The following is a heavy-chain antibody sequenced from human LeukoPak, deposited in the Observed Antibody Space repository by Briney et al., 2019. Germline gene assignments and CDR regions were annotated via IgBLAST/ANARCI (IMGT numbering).Heavy chain of an antibody. D-gene: IGHD3-10*01. CDR2: IYYSGST. CDR3: ARQITMVRGVMGYFDY. V-gene: IGHV4-61*05. J-gene: IGHJ4*02. CDR1: GGSISSSSYY. Sequence: SETLSLTCTVSGGSISSSSYYWGWIRQPPGKGLEWIGYIYYSGSTNYNPSLKSRVTISVDTSKNQFSLKLSSVTAADTAVYYCARQITMVRGVMGYFDYWGQGTLVTVSS.